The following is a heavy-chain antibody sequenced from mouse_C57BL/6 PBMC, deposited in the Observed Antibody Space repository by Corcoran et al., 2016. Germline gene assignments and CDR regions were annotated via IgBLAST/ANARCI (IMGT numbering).Heavy chain of an antibody. J-gene: IGHJ4*01. D-gene: IGHD2-4*01. CDR3: AYYDYDDGYAMDY. Sequence: QIQLVQSGPELKKPGETVKISCKASGYTFTTYGMSWVKQAPGKGLKWMGWINTYSGVPTYADDFKGRFAFSLETSASTAYLQINNLKNEYTATYFCAYYDYDDGYAMDYWGQGTSVTVSS. V-gene: IGHV9-3*01. CDR1: GYTFTTYG. CDR2: INTYSGVP.